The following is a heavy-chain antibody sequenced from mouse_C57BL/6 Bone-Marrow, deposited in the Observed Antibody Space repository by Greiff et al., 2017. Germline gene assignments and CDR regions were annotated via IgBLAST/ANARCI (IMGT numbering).Heavy chain of an antibody. CDR3: ASVIDYSYAMDY. Sequence: DVKLVESGGDLVKPGGSLKLSCAASGFTFSSYGMSWVRQTPDKRLEWVATISSGGSYTYYPDTVKGRFTLSRDNAKNTPYLQMSSLKSEDTAMYYCASVIDYSYAMDYWGQGTSVTVSS. CDR1: GFTFSSYG. V-gene: IGHV5-6*02. CDR2: ISSGGSYT. J-gene: IGHJ4*01. D-gene: IGHD2-4*01.